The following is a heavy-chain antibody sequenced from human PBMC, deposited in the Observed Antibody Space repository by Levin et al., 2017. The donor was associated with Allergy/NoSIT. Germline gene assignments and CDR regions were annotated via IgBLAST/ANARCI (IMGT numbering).Heavy chain of an antibody. Sequence: GGSLRLSCAASGFTFSSYWMSWVRQAPGKGLEWVANIKQDGSEKYYVDSVKGRFTISRDNAKNSLYLQMNSLRAEDTAVYYCARDGVVVVVAALYFDYWGQGTLVTVSS. V-gene: IGHV3-7*01. CDR2: IKQDGSEK. J-gene: IGHJ4*02. D-gene: IGHD2-15*01. CDR3: ARDGVVVVVAALYFDY. CDR1: GFTFSSYW.